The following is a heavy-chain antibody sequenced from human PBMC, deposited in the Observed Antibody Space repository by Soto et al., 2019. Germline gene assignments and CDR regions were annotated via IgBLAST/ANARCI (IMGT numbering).Heavy chain of an antibody. CDR3: ARRRSHSYFDY. CDR1: GFTFTSSS. J-gene: IGHJ4*02. Sequence: SVKVSWKAPGFTFTSSSLQSARQARGQRLEWIGWIVVGSGNTNYAQKFQERVTITSDMSTSTAYMELSSLRSEDTAVYYCARRRSHSYFDYWGQGALVTVSS. V-gene: IGHV1-58*01. CDR2: IVVGSGNT.